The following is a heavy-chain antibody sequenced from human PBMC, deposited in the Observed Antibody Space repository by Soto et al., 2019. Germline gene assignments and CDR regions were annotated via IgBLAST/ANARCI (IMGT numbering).Heavy chain of an antibody. Sequence: QVQLVESGGGVVQPGRSLRLSCAASGFTFSSYGMHWVRQAPGKGLEWVAVISYDGSNKYYADSVKGRFTISRDNSKNTLYLKMNSQRPEDTAVYYCAKERATVVTLAGGYYYYCMDAWGQGTTVTVSS. CDR1: GFTFSSYG. CDR3: AKERATVVTLAGGYYYYCMDA. J-gene: IGHJ6*02. CDR2: ISYDGSNK. D-gene: IGHD4-17*01. V-gene: IGHV3-30*18.